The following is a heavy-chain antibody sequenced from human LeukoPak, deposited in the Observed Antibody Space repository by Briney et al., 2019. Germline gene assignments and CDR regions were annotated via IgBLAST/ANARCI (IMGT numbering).Heavy chain of an antibody. J-gene: IGHJ4*02. CDR2: ISYDGSNK. D-gene: IGHD2-2*01. V-gene: IGHV3-30*18. CDR1: GFTFSSYG. Sequence: GGSLRLSCAASGFTFSSYGMPWVRQAPGKGLEWVAVISYDGSNKYYADSVKGRFTISRDNSKNTLYLQMNSLRAEDTAVYYCAKDGRRYCSSTSCFIDYWGQGTLVTVSS. CDR3: AKDGRRYCSSTSCFIDY.